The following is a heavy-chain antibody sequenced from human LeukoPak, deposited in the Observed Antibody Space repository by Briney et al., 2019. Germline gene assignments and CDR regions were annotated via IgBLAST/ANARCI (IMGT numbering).Heavy chain of an antibody. V-gene: IGHV1-8*01. D-gene: IGHD6-13*01. CDR1: GYTFTSYD. CDR3: ARESMSSSWSYYYYYYMDV. CDR2: MNPNSGNT. Sequence: ASVKVSCKASGYTFTSYDINWVRQATGQGLEWMGWMNPNSGNTGYAQKFQGRVTMTRNTSISTAYMELSSLRSEDTAVYYCARESMSSSWSYYYYYYMDVWGKGTTVTISS. J-gene: IGHJ6*03.